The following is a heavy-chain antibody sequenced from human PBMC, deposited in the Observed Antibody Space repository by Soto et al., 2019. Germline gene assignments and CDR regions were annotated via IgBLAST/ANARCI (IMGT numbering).Heavy chain of an antibody. V-gene: IGHV3-23*01. J-gene: IGHJ2*01. CDR3: SL. CDR2: ISGSGGST. Sequence: PGGELRDPKRASAGILRRCSKIWCRQAPGKGLEWVSAISGSGGSTYYADSVKGRFTISRDNSKKTLYLQMNSLRAEDTAVYYFSLWG. CDR1: AGILRRCS.